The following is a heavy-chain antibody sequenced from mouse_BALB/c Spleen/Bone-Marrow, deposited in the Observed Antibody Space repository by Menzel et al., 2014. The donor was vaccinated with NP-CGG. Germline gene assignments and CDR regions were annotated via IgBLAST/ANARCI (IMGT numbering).Heavy chain of an antibody. Sequence: QVQLQQSGAELVKPGASVKLSCKASGYTFTSYYMYWVKQRPGQGLEWIGEINPSNGGTNFNEKFKSKATLTVDKSSRTAYMQLSSLTSEDSAVCNCTRSRRDYAMDYWGQGTSVTVSS. V-gene: IGHV1S81*02. J-gene: IGHJ4*01. CDR1: GYTFTSYY. D-gene: IGHD1-1*01. CDR2: INPSNGGT. CDR3: TRSRRDYAMDY.